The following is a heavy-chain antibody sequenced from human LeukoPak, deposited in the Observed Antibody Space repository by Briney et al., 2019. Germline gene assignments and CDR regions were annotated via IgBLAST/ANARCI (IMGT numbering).Heavy chain of an antibody. Sequence: ASVKVSCKVSGYTLTELSMHWVRQAPGKGLEWMGGFDPEDGETIYAQKFQGRVTMTEDTSTDTAYMELSSLRSEDTAVYYCATDSPRGSGSYYYYMDVWGKGTTVTVSS. D-gene: IGHD3-10*01. J-gene: IGHJ6*03. V-gene: IGHV1-24*01. CDR1: GYTLTELS. CDR3: ATDSPRGSGSYYYYMDV. CDR2: FDPEDGET.